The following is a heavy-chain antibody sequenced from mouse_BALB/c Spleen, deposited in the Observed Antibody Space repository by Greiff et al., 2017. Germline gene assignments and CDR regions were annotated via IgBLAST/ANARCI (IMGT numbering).Heavy chain of an antibody. CDR2: INPSNGGT. CDR1: GYTFTSYY. CDR3: TRSFYGSSLSWFAY. V-gene: IGHV1S81*02. J-gene: IGHJ3*01. Sequence: VQLQQPGAELVKPGASVKLSCKASGYTFTSYYMYWVKQRPGQGLEWIGGINPSNGGTNFNEKFKSKATLTVDKSSSTAYMQLSSLTSEDSAVYYCTRSFYGSSLSWFAYWGQGTLVTVSA. D-gene: IGHD1-1*01.